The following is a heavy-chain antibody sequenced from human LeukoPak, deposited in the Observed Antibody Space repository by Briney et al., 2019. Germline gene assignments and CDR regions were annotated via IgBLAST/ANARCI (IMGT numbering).Heavy chain of an antibody. CDR2: ISSSSSYI. D-gene: IGHD3-22*01. J-gene: IGHJ6*02. V-gene: IGHV3-21*01. Sequence: GGSLRLSCAASGFTFSNYNMNWVRQAPGKGLEWVSSISSSSSYIFYADSVKGRFTISRDNAKNSLYLQMNSLRAEDTAVYYCARDDKSYDSSGYVYQYYGMDVWGQGTTVTVSS. CDR3: ARDDKSYDSSGYVYQYYGMDV. CDR1: GFTFSNYN.